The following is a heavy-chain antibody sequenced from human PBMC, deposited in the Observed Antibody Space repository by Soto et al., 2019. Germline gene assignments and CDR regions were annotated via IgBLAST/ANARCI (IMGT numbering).Heavy chain of an antibody. D-gene: IGHD6-13*01. V-gene: IGHV1-8*01. CDR3: ARVGPIAARDY. Sequence: ASVKDSCKASGYTLTSYVFNWVRPATGQGLEWVGWMNHNSGNTGDAQKFRGRITMTRNTSISTDYMEMSRLRSEDTAVYYCARVGPIAARDYWGQGTLVTVSS. J-gene: IGHJ4*02. CDR1: GYTLTSYV. CDR2: MNHNSGNT.